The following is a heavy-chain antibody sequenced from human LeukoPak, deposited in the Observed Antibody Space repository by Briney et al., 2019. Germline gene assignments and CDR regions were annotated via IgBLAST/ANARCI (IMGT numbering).Heavy chain of an antibody. CDR3: ARQDYYDSSYYYLV. CDR1: GSSYTPYW. J-gene: IGHJ4*02. V-gene: IGHV5-51*01. Sequence: GASLKISCTSSGSSYTPYWIGCVRQMPGKGLEWMGLIYPGDSDTRYSPSFQGQVTNSADKSISTAYLQWSRLKASDTAMYYCARQDYYDSSYYYLVWGQGTLVTVSS. D-gene: IGHD3-22*01. CDR2: IYPGDSDT.